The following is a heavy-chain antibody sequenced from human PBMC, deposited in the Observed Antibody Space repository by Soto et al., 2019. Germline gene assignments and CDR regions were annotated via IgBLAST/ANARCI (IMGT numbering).Heavy chain of an antibody. CDR3: ARVATGAYYFDS. CDR2: INPDGSTT. D-gene: IGHD6-13*01. Sequence: EVQLVESGGGLVQPGGSLRLSCAASGFTFSSYWMHWVRQAPGKGLVWVSRINPDGSTTSYADSVKGRFTISRDSAKDTLSLQMNRLRAEATAVYYCARVATGAYYFDSWGQGTLVTVSS. J-gene: IGHJ4*02. V-gene: IGHV3-74*01. CDR1: GFTFSSYW.